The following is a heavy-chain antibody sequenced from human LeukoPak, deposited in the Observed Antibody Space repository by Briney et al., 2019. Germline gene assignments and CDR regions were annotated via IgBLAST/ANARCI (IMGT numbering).Heavy chain of an antibody. V-gene: IGHV4-34*01. CDR1: GGSFSGYY. D-gene: IGHD4-17*01. CDR2: INHSGST. J-gene: IGHJ5*02. CDR3: ARVGTTVTTSRWYNWFDP. Sequence: PSETLSLTCAVHGGSFSGYYWSWIRQPPGKGLEWIGEINHSGSTNYNPSLKSRVTISVDTPKNQFSLKLSSVTAADTAVYYCARVGTTVTTSRWYNWFDPWGQGTLVTVSS.